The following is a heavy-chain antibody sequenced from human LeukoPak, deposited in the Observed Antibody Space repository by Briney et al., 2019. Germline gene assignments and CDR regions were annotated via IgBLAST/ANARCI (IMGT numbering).Heavy chain of an antibody. J-gene: IGHJ5*02. CDR2: ISSSSSYI. Sequence: GGSLRLSCAASGFTFSSYSMNWVRQAPGKGLEWVSSISSSSSYIYYADSVRGRFTISRDNPKNTLYLQMTNLRDEDTALYFCAKGQGFSSTWYADHWGQGTLVTVSS. D-gene: IGHD6-13*01. CDR3: AKGQGFSSTWYADH. V-gene: IGHV3-21*04. CDR1: GFTFSSYS.